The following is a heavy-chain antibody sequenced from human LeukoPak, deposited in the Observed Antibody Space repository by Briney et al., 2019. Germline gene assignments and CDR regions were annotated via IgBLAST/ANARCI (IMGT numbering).Heavy chain of an antibody. CDR2: INPNSGGT. D-gene: IGHD3-3*01. J-gene: IGHJ4*02. Sequence: ASVKVSCKASGYTFTGYYMHWVRQAPGQGLEWMGWINPNSGGTNYAQKFQGRVTMTRDTSISTAYMELSRLRSDDTAVYYCARDWRDYDFWSGYYPYFDYWGQGTLVTVSS. CDR1: GYTFTGYY. CDR3: ARDWRDYDFWSGYYPYFDY. V-gene: IGHV1-2*02.